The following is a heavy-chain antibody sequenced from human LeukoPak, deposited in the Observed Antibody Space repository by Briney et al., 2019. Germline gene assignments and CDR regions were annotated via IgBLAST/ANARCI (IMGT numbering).Heavy chain of an antibody. V-gene: IGHV3-23*01. J-gene: IGHJ6*02. Sequence: GGSLRLSCAASGFTFSSYAMSWVRQAPGKGPEWVSAISGSGGSTYYADSVKGRFTISRDNSKNSLYLQMNSLRAEDTAVYYCARETKQLWSYYYYYYGMDVWGQGTTVTVSS. D-gene: IGHD5-18*01. CDR1: GFTFSSYA. CDR3: ARETKQLWSYYYYYYGMDV. CDR2: ISGSGGST.